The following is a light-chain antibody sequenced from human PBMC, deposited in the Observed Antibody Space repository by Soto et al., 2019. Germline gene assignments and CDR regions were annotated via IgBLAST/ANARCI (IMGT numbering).Light chain of an antibody. CDR2: DAS. CDR1: QGISNY. J-gene: IGKJ4*01. Sequence: AIQMTQSPSSLSASVGDRVTITCRASQGISNYLAWYQQRPGKAPKLLIYDASTLESGVPSRFSGSGSGTEFTLTISSLQPDDFATYYCHQYNSYHTFGGGTKVDIK. V-gene: IGKV1-13*02. CDR3: HQYNSYHT.